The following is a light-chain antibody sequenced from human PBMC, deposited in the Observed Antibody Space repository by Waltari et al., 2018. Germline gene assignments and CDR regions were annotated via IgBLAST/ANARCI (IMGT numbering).Light chain of an antibody. V-gene: IGKV3-15*01. J-gene: IGKJ2*01. CDR2: GAF. Sequence: EIVMTQSPVTLSMYPGERATLSCTASQSVLRNLAWFQQKPGQAPRLLIDGAFTRATDIPARFSGSGSGTEFTLTISSLQSEDVAVYYCQQYNKRPYTFGQGTKLEIE. CDR1: QSVLRN. CDR3: QQYNKRPYT.